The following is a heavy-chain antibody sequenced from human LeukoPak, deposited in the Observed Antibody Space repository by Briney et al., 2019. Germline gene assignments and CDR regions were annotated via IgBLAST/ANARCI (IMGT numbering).Heavy chain of an antibody. J-gene: IGHJ4*02. CDR2: ISSSSSTI. CDR1: GFTFSSYS. CDR3: ARDLSGYDYGFDY. D-gene: IGHD5-12*01. Sequence: GGSLRLPCAASGFTFSSYSMNWVRQAPGKGLEWVSYISSSSSTIYYADSVKGRFTISRDNAKNSLYLQMNSLRAEDTAVYYCARDLSGYDYGFDYWGQGTLVTVSS. V-gene: IGHV3-48*01.